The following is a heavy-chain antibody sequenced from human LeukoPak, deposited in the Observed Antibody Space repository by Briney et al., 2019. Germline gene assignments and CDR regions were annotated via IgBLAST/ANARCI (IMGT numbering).Heavy chain of an antibody. Sequence: SETLSLTCTVSGGSISSYYWSWIRQPPGKGLEWIGYIYYSGSTNYNPSLNSRVTISVDTSKNQFSLKLSSVTAADTAVYYCARLVSYYYDSSGYYYDWGQGTLVTVSS. CDR3: ARLVSYYYDSSGYYYD. D-gene: IGHD3-22*01. V-gene: IGHV4-59*08. J-gene: IGHJ4*02. CDR2: IYYSGST. CDR1: GGSISSYY.